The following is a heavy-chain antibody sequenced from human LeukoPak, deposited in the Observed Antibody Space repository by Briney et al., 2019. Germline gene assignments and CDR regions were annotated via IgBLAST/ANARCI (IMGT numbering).Heavy chain of an antibody. D-gene: IGHD3-10*01. CDR1: GYSISSGYY. J-gene: IGHJ4*02. CDR2: IYHSGST. CDR3: ARRVTYYYGSGSYPRGYFDY. Sequence: PSETLSLTCAVSGYSISSGYYWGWIRQPPGKGLEWIGGIYHSGSTYYNPSLKSRVTISVDTSKNQFSLKLSSVTAADTAVYYCARRVTYYYGSGSYPRGYFDYWGQGTLVTVSS. V-gene: IGHV4-38-2*01.